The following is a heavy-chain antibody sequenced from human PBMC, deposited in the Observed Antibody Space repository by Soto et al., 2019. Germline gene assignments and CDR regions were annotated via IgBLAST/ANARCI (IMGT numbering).Heavy chain of an antibody. J-gene: IGHJ6*02. CDR3: AKDRRRYCSSTYCTGMDV. CDR1: GFTFSSYG. CDR2: ISFDGNIR. V-gene: IGHV3-30*18. Sequence: QVQLVESGGGVVQPERSLRLSCAASGFTFSSYGMHWVRQAPGKGLEWVAVISFDGNIRYYADSVKSRFTISRDNSKNTLYLQMNSLRPEDTAVYYCAKDRRRYCSSTYCTGMDVWGQGTTVTVSS. D-gene: IGHD2-2*01.